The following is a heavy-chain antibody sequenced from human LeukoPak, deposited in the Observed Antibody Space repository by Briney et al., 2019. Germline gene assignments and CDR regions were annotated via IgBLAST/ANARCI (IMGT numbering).Heavy chain of an antibody. CDR3: ARVGLDAFDI. Sequence: PSETLSLTCTVSGGSISSYYWSWIRQPPGKGLEWIGYIYYSGSTNYNPSLRSRVTISVDTSKNQFSLKLSSVTAADTAVYYCARVGLDAFDIWGQGTMVTVSS. J-gene: IGHJ3*02. V-gene: IGHV4-59*01. CDR2: IYYSGST. CDR1: GGSISSYY.